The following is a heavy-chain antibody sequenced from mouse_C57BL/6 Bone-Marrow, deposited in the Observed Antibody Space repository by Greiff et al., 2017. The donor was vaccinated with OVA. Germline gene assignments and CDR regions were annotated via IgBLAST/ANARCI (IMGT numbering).Heavy chain of an antibody. J-gene: IGHJ4*01. CDR1: GFTFSSYG. D-gene: IGHD2-12*01. CDR2: ISSGGSYT. V-gene: IGHV5-6*01. Sequence: VQLKESGGDLVKPGGSLKLSCAASGFTFSSYGMSWVRQTPDKRLEWVATISSGGSYTYYPDSVKGRFTISRDNAKNTLYLQMSSLKSEDTAMYYCARWYSSYAMDYWGQGTSVTVSS. CDR3: ARWYSSYAMDY.